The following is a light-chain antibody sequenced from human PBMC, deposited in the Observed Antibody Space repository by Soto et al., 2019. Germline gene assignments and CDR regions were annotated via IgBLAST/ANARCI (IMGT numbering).Light chain of an antibody. CDR3: QHYNSYSEA. V-gene: IGKV1-5*03. CDR2: KAS. CDR1: QTISSW. Sequence: DIQMTQSPSSLSLSVGDRVTITCRASQTISSWLAWYQQKPGKAHKLLIYKASTLKSGVPSRFSGSGSGTEFTLTISSLQPDDFATYYCQHYNSYSEAFGQGTKVDIK. J-gene: IGKJ1*01.